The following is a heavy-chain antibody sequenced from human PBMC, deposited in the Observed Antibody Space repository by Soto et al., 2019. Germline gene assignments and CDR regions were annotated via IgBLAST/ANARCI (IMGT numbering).Heavy chain of an antibody. V-gene: IGHV4-39*01. J-gene: IGHJ5*02. D-gene: IGHD1-26*01. Sequence: SETLSLTCSVSGGSINSDDSFWGWVRQSPGKGLEWIGSLYYGGSTFYNPSLKSRVTISLDTSKNQFSLILTSVTAADTAIYYCARQLPVGATSWFDPWGQGTMVTVSS. CDR2: LYYGGST. CDR1: GGSINSDDSF. CDR3: ARQLPVGATSWFDP.